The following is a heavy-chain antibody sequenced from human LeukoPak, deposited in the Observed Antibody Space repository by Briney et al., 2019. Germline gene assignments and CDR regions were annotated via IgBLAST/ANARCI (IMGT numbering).Heavy chain of an antibody. CDR1: GFTFSDYW. CDR2: IKYDGSEK. J-gene: IGHJ6*04. CDR3: ATDRGLR. V-gene: IGHV3-7*03. Sequence: GGSLRLSCAASGFTFSDYWMYWVRQAPGKGLEWVANIKYDGSEKYYVDSVKGRFTISRDNAKNSLYLQMNSLRVEDTAMYYCATDRGLRWGKGTTVTVSS.